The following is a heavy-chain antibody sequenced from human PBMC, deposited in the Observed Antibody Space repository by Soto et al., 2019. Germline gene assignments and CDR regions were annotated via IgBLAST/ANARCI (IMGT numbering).Heavy chain of an antibody. CDR2: IYYTGST. Sequence: SETLSLTCTVSGGSISSCGYYWSWIRQHPGKGLEWIGYIYYTGSTYYNPSLKSRVTISVDTSKNQFSLKLTSVTAADTAVYYCARDEEVNSANYGGSDHYYGMDVWGQGTTVT. D-gene: IGHD4-17*01. CDR1: GGSISSCGYY. J-gene: IGHJ6*02. CDR3: ARDEEVNSANYGGSDHYYGMDV. V-gene: IGHV4-31*03.